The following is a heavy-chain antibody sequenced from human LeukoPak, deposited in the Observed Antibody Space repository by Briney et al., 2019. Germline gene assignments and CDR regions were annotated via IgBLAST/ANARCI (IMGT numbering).Heavy chain of an antibody. V-gene: IGHV1-18*01. CDR3: ARELLWFGEFYFDY. D-gene: IGHD3-10*01. CDR1: GYTFTSYG. Sequence: VASVKVSCKASGYTFTSYGISWVRQAPGQGLEWMGWISAYSGNTNYAQKLQGRVTMTTDTSTSTAYMELRSLRSDDTAVYYCARELLWFGEFYFDYWGQGTLVTVSS. J-gene: IGHJ4*02. CDR2: ISAYSGNT.